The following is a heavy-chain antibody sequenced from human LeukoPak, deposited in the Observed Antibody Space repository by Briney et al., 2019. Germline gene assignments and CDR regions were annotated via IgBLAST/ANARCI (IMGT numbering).Heavy chain of an antibody. D-gene: IGHD3-9*01. CDR2: MNPNSGNT. CDR3: ARLTPYYDILTGYYASAEYFQH. V-gene: IGHV1-8*01. Sequence: GASVKVSCKASRYTFTSYDINWVRQATGQGLEWMGWMNPNSGNTGYAQKFQGRVTMTRNTSISTAYMELSSLRSEDTAVYYCARLTPYYDILTGYYASAEYFQHWGQGTLVTVSS. CDR1: RYTFTSYD. J-gene: IGHJ1*01.